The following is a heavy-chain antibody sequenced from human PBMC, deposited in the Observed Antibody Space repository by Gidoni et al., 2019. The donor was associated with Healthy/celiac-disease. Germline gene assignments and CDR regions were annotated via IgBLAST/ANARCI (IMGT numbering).Heavy chain of an antibody. Sequence: QVQLVQSGAEVKKPGSSVKVSCKASGGTFSSYAIRWVRQAPGQGLEWMGGIIPIFGTANYAQKFQGRVTITADESTSTAYMELSSLRSEDTAVYYCALSGYCSSTSCYTYFDYWGQGTLVTVSS. D-gene: IGHD2-2*02. J-gene: IGHJ4*02. CDR3: ALSGYCSSTSCYTYFDY. CDR2: IIPIFGTA. CDR1: GGTFSSYA. V-gene: IGHV1-69*01.